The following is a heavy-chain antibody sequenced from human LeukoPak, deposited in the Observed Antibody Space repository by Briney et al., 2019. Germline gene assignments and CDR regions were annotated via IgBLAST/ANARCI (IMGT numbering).Heavy chain of an antibody. D-gene: IGHD5-18*01. CDR2: IYYSGST. Sequence: PSETLSLTCTVSGASIRNYYWSWIRQPPGKGLEWIGYIYYSGSTNYNPSLKSRVTISINTSKNHFSLKLNSVTAADTAVYYCARTTEGGYSYGYFYYYYMDVWGKGTTVTISS. CDR1: GASIRNYY. J-gene: IGHJ6*03. CDR3: ARTTEGGYSYGYFYYYYMDV. V-gene: IGHV4-59*01.